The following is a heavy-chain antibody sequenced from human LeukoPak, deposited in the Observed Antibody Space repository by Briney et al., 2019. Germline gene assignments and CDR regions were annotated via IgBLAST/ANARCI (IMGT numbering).Heavy chain of an antibody. V-gene: IGHV4-59*08. D-gene: IGHD6-25*01. CDR3: ARHSATYGSGA. Sequence: SETLSLTCTVSGASMNTYYWTWIRQFPGKGLEWIGYISSTGSTNYNPSLKSRVTISLDTSKNQFSLELSSVTATATAMYYCARHSATYGSGAWGQGTLVTVSS. CDR1: GASMNTYY. CDR2: ISSTGST. J-gene: IGHJ5*02.